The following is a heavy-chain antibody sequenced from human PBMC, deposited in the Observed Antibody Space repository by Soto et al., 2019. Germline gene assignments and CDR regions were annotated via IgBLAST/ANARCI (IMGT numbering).Heavy chain of an antibody. V-gene: IGHV1-69*01. D-gene: IGHD6-19*01. CDR2: IIPLFGTT. J-gene: IGHJ4*02. CDR1: GGTFNTYG. CDR3: ARGGELAGWMPFDS. Sequence: QVHLVQSGAEVKKPGSSVKVSCRASGGTFNTYGFNWVRQAPGQGLEWKGGIIPLFGTTTYAQNFQGRVTITADQSTTTADMEMSGLTSEDTAVYFCARGGELAGWMPFDSWGQGTLVTVSS.